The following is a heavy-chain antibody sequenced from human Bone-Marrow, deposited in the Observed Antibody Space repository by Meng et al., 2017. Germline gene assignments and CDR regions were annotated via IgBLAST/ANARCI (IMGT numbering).Heavy chain of an antibody. CDR1: GFTFSSYW. CDR2: INTDGTTT. J-gene: IGHJ4*02. V-gene: IGHV3-74*01. CDR3: ARDVAGRGGY. D-gene: IGHD2-15*01. Sequence: GESLKISCAASGFTFSSYWMHWVRQAPGKGLVWVSRINTDGTTTNYADSVKGRFTISRDNAKNTLYLQMNSLRGEDTAVYYCARDVAGRGGYWGQGTLVTVSS.